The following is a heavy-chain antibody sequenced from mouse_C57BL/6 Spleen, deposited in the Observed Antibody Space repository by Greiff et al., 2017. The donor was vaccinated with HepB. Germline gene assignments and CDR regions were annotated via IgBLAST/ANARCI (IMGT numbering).Heavy chain of an antibody. CDR3: ARPVVGYWYFDV. CDR1: GYTFTSYW. Sequence: VQLQQPGAELVRPGSSVKLSCKASGYTFTSYWMDWVKQRPGQGLEWIGNIYPSDSETHYNQKFKDKATLTVDKSSSTAYMQRSSLTSEDSAVYYCARPVVGYWYFDVWGTGTTVTVSS. V-gene: IGHV1-61*01. CDR2: IYPSDSET. D-gene: IGHD1-1*01. J-gene: IGHJ1*03.